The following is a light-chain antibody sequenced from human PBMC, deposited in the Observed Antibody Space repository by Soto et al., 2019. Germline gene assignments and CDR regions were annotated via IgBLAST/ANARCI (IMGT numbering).Light chain of an antibody. J-gene: IGKJ4*01. CDR1: QGISSW. V-gene: IGKV1D-12*01. Sequence: DIQMIQSPSSVSASVGGRGTITCLAIQGISSWLAWYQQKAGKAPNLLIYSASTLESGVPSRFRGSGSGTDFTLTISNLQPEDFAPYYCQQVHSFPLTFGGGTKVDIK. CDR2: SAS. CDR3: QQVHSFPLT.